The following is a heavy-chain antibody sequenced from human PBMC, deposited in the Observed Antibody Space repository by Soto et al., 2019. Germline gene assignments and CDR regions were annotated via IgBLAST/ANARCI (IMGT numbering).Heavy chain of an antibody. CDR2: IKEDGSAV. J-gene: IGHJ4*02. Sequence: EVQVVESGGDLVQPGGSLRLSCVVSGITFSHSWLNWVGQAPGKGLEWVANIKEDGSAVYYVDSVQGRFTISRDNAKNSLYLQMNSLRAEVTAVYYCTTDRGYLTFDHWGRGTLVTVSS. V-gene: IGHV3-7*01. CDR1: GITFSHSW. D-gene: IGHD3-22*01. CDR3: TTDRGYLTFDH.